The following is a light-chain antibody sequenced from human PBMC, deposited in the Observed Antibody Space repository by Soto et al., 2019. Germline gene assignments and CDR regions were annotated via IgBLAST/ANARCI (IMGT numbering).Light chain of an antibody. J-gene: IGKJ2*01. V-gene: IGKV1-39*01. CDR3: QQSYSTSYT. CDR2: AAS. CDR1: KSISSY. Sequence: DIPMTQSPSSLSASVGDRVTITCRASKSISSYLNWYQQKPVKAPKLLIYAASSLQSGDPSRFSGSGSGSDFTLTISSLQPEGFATYYCQQSYSTSYTSGQGTKLYIK.